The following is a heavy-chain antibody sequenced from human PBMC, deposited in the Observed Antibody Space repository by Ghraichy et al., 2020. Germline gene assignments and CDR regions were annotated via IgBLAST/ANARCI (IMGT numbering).Heavy chain of an antibody. Sequence: SQTLSLTCAISGDSVSRNSVAWNWIRQSPSRGLEWLGRAYYRSKWYNDYAVSVKSRITINPDTSKNQFSLQLSSVTPEDTAVYFCVSETYSSNWILHWFDPWGQGTLVTVSP. CDR2: AYYRSKWYN. J-gene: IGHJ5*02. V-gene: IGHV6-1*01. CDR3: VSETYSSNWILHWFDP. CDR1: GDSVSRNSVA. D-gene: IGHD6-13*01.